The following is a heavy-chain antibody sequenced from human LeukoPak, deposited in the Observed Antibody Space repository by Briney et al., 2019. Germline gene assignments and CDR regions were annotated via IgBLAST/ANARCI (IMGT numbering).Heavy chain of an antibody. CDR1: GGSISSSGYY. CDR3: ASYRRSGGYFDY. Sequence: KPSETLSLTCTVSGGSISSSGYYWGWIRQPPGKGLEWIGSIYYSGSTYYNPSLKSRVTISVDTSKNQFSLKLSSVTAADTAVYYCASYRRSGGYFDYWGQGTLVTVSS. V-gene: IGHV4-39*07. CDR2: IYYSGST. D-gene: IGHD4-23*01. J-gene: IGHJ4*02.